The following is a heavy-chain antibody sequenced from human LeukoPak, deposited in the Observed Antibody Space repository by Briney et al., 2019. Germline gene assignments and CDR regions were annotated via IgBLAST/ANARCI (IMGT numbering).Heavy chain of an antibody. V-gene: IGHV1-2*02. CDR1: GYTFTGYY. CDR2: INPNSGGT. J-gene: IGHJ4*02. Sequence: ASVKVSCKASGYTFTGYYMHWVRQAPGQGLEWMGWINPNSGGTNYAQKIQGRVTMTRDTSISTAYMELSRLRSDDTAVYYCARAGRQYCSGGSCYVYWGQGALVTVSS. CDR3: ARAGRQYCSGGSCYVY. D-gene: IGHD2-15*01.